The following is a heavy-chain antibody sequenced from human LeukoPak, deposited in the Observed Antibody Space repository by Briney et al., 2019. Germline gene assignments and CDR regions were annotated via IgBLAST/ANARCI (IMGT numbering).Heavy chain of an antibody. CDR1: GFTFSSYN. V-gene: IGHV3-21*04. CDR2: ISSSSSYI. Sequence: GGSLRLSCAASGFTFSSYNINWVRQAPGKGLEWVSSISSSSSYIYYADSVKGRFTISRDNSKNTLYLQMNSLRAEDTAVYYCAKEFPDAHLLQPYLFDYWGQGTLVTVSS. J-gene: IGHJ4*02. CDR3: AKEFPDAHLLQPYLFDY. D-gene: IGHD1-1*01.